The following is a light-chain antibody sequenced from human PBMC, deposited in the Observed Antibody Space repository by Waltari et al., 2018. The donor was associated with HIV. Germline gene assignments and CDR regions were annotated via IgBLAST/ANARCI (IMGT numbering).Light chain of an antibody. CDR3: GTWDSTWV. CDR1: ISTMEDNY. CDR2: ENN. Sequence: QSVLTQPPSVSAAPGQRVTIPCSGSISTMEDNYVSWYQQFPGTAPKLLMYENNRRPSGIPDRFSASKSGASATLVITGVQPGDEGDYYCGTWDSTWVFGGGTSLTVL. J-gene: IGLJ2*01. V-gene: IGLV1-51*02.